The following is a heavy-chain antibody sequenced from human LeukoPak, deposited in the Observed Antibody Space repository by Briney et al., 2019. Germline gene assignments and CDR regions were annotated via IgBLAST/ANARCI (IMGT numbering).Heavy chain of an antibody. V-gene: IGHV4-38-2*01. CDR1: GYSISSGYY. CDR2: IYHSGST. J-gene: IGHJ4*02. CDR3: ASDWGLRYFDY. Sequence: PSETLSLTCAVPGYSISSGYYWGWIRQPPGKGLEWIGSIYHSGSTYYNPSLKSRVTISVDTSKNQFSLKLSSVTAADTAVYYCASDWGLRYFDYWGQGTLVTVSS. D-gene: IGHD5-12*01.